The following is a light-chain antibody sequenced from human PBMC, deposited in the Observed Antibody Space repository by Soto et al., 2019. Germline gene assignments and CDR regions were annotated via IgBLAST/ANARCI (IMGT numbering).Light chain of an antibody. V-gene: IGKV1-39*01. CDR1: RSISNY. J-gene: IGKJ4*01. Sequence: IRMSKSPASLSSSVGDRVTITCRAGRSISNYLNWYQHKPGQAPKLLIYSASTLESGVPSRFSGSESGTDFTLTISSLQPEDFATYYCQQSDYTPFTFGGGTKVDIK. CDR2: SAS. CDR3: QQSDYTPFT.